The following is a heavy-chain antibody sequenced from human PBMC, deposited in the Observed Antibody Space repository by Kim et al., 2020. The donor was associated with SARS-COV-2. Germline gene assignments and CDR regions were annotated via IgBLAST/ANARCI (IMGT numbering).Heavy chain of an antibody. Sequence: SETLSLTCTVSGGSISSGGYYWSWIRQHPGKGLEWIGYIYYSGSTYYNPSLKSRVTISVDTSKNQFSLKLSSVTAADTAVYYCAREGKLDTAMVTSWFDPWGQGTLVTVSS. CDR1: GGSISSGGYY. CDR3: AREGKLDTAMVTSWFDP. J-gene: IGHJ5*02. CDR2: IYYSGST. V-gene: IGHV4-31*03. D-gene: IGHD5-18*01.